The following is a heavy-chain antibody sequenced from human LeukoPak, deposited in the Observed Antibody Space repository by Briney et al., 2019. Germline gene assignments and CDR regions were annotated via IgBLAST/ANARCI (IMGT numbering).Heavy chain of an antibody. D-gene: IGHD3-22*01. CDR1: GGSISSGDYY. J-gene: IGHJ4*02. V-gene: IGHV4-30-4*08. CDR3: ARDSHYYDSSGYFQGFDY. Sequence: SQTLSLTCTVSGGSISSGDYYWSWIRQPPGKGLEWIGYIYYSGSTYYNPSLKSRVTISVDTSKNQFSLKLSSVTAADTAVYCCARDSHYYDSSGYFQGFDYWGQGTLVTVSS. CDR2: IYYSGST.